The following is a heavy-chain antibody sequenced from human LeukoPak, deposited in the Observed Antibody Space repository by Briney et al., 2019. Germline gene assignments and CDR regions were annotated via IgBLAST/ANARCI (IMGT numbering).Heavy chain of an antibody. Sequence: GGSLRLSCAASGFTFSSYAMSWVRQAPGKGLEWVSAISGSDGSTYYADSVKGRFTISRDNSKNTLYLQMNSLRAEDTAVYYCAKSRGSSWTYDAFDIWGQGTMVTVSS. V-gene: IGHV3-23*01. CDR1: GFTFSSYA. J-gene: IGHJ3*02. D-gene: IGHD6-13*01. CDR2: ISGSDGST. CDR3: AKSRGSSWTYDAFDI.